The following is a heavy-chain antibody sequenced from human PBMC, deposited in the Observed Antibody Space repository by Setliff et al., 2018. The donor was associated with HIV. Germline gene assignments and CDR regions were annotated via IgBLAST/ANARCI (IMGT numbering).Heavy chain of an antibody. CDR3: ARTYYYDKSGEVYMDV. CDR2: IYYSGST. CDR1: GGSISSGGYY. V-gene: IGHV4-31*03. D-gene: IGHD3-22*01. J-gene: IGHJ6*03. Sequence: SETLSLTCTVSGGSISSGGYYWSWIRQHPGKGLEWIGYIYYSGSTYYNPSLKSRLTISIDTSKNQFSLNLSSVTAADKAVYYCARTYYYDKSGEVYMDVWGKGTTVTVSS.